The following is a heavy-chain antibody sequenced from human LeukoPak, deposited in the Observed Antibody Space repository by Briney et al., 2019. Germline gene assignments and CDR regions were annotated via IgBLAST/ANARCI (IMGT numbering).Heavy chain of an antibody. Sequence: ASVKVSCKASGYTFTSYGISWVRQAPGQGLGWMGWISAYNGNTNYAQKLQGRVTMTTDTSTSTAYMELRSLRSDDTAVYYCASVKYGSGSYATHFDYWGQGTLVTVSS. D-gene: IGHD3-10*01. CDR2: ISAYNGNT. CDR3: ASVKYGSGSYATHFDY. J-gene: IGHJ4*02. V-gene: IGHV1-18*01. CDR1: GYTFTSYG.